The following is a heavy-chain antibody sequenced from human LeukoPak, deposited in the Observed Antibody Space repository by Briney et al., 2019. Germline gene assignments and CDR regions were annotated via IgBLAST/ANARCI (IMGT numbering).Heavy chain of an antibody. CDR2: ISSSSSYI. J-gene: IGHJ4*02. CDR1: GFTFSRYS. V-gene: IGHV3-21*01. D-gene: IGHD6-6*01. CDR3: ARDGPYSSSVDY. Sequence: GGSLRLSCAASGFTFSRYSMNWVRQAPGKGLEWVSSISSSSSYIYYADSVKGRFTISRDNAKNSLYLQMNSLRAEDTAVYYCARDGPYSSSVDYWGQGTLVTVSS.